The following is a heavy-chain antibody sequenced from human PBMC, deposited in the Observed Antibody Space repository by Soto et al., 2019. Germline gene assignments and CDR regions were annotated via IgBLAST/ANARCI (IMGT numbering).Heavy chain of an antibody. CDR3: ARGNSNLLNGMDV. J-gene: IGHJ6*02. CDR2: IWYDGSNK. D-gene: IGHD4-4*01. CDR1: GFTFSSYG. Sequence: PGESLRLSCAASGFTFSSYGMHWVRQAPGKGLEWVAVIWYDGSNKYYADSVKGRFTISRDNSKNTLYLQMNSLRAEDTAVHYCARGNSNLLNGMDVWGQGTTVTVSS. V-gene: IGHV3-33*01.